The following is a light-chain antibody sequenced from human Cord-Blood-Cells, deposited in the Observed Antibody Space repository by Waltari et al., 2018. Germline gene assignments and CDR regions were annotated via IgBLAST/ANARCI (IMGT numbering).Light chain of an antibody. J-gene: IGKJ1*01. CDR1: QSVLYSSNNKKY. Sequence: DIVMTQSPDSLAVSLGERATINCKSSQSVLYSSNNKKYLAWYQQKPGQPPKLLIYWASTRAARVPDRFSGSVSDTDFTLPISSLQSEDVAVYYCQQYYSSPWTYGQCTKVESK. CDR3: QQYYSSPWT. CDR2: WAS. V-gene: IGKV4-1*01.